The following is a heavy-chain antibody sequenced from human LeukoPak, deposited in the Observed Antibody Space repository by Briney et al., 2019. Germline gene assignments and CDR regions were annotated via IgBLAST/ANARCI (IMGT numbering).Heavy chain of an antibody. Sequence: SQTLSLTRAISGDSVSSNSSACNWIRQSPSRGLEWLGRTYYRSKWYNDYAVSVKSRITVNPDTSKNRFSLQLNSVTPEDTAVYYCARGAMRTGFDSWGQGTLVTVSA. D-gene: IGHD1-1*01. CDR3: ARGAMRTGFDS. V-gene: IGHV6-1*01. CDR1: GDSVSSNSSA. CDR2: TYYRSKWYN. J-gene: IGHJ4*02.